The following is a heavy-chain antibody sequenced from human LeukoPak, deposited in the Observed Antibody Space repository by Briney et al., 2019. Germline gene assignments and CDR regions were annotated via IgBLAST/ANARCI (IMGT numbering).Heavy chain of an antibody. D-gene: IGHD2-2*02. CDR1: GYTFTSYD. CDR3: AREGDPLYCSSTSCYTNNWFDP. J-gene: IGHJ5*02. CDR2: MNPNSGNT. Sequence: ASVKVSCKASGYTFTSYDINWVRQATGQGLEWMGWMNPNSGNTGYAQEFQGRVTMTRNTSISTAYMELSSLRSEDTAVYYCAREGDPLYCSSTSCYTNNWFDPWGQGTLVTVSS. V-gene: IGHV1-8*01.